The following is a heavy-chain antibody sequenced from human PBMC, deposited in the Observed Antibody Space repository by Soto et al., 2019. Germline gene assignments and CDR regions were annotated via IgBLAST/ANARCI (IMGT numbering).Heavy chain of an antibody. J-gene: IGHJ4*02. CDR1: GGSISSVGYY. Sequence: SETLSLTCTVSGGSISSVGYYWSWIRQHPGKGLEWIGYIFYSGNTYYTPSLKSRVTISVDTSKNQFSLKLSSVTAADTAVYYCARATYYYDSSGYSDRVLDYWGQGTLVTVSS. V-gene: IGHV4-31*03. D-gene: IGHD3-22*01. CDR3: ARATYYYDSSGYSDRVLDY. CDR2: IFYSGNT.